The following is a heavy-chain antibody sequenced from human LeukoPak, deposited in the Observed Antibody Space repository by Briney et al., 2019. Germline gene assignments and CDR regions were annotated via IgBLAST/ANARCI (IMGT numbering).Heavy chain of an antibody. Sequence: PSETLSLTCTVSGGSINYYWNWIRQSPGKGLEWLGNIHYRGTTNYNPSLKNRVTLSLDTSKSQFVLKVTSVTAADTAVYYCARDEHGDFQGFDYWGQGTRVTVSS. CDR2: IHYRGTT. CDR1: GGSINYY. V-gene: IGHV4-59*13. D-gene: IGHD4-17*01. J-gene: IGHJ4*02. CDR3: ARDEHGDFQGFDY.